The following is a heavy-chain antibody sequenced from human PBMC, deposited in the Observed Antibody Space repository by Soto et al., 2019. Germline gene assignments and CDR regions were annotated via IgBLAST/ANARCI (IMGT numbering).Heavy chain of an antibody. CDR2: IYWDDDK. Sequence: QITLKESGPTLVKPTQTLTLTCTFSGFSLSTSGVGMGWIRQPPGKALEWLALIYWDDDKRYSPSVKSRFTFTKAAAKNQLVLTMTNMDPVHTPTYYCSHSLYDDVWGTYWSDPWGQGTMVIVYS. V-gene: IGHV2-5*02. CDR3: SHSLYDDVWGTYWSDP. D-gene: IGHD3-16*01. J-gene: IGHJ5*02. CDR1: GFSLSTSGVG.